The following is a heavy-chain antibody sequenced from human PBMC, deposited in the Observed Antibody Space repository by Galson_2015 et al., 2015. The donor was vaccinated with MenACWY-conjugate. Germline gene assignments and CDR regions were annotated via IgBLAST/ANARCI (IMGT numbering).Heavy chain of an antibody. Sequence: SLRLSCAASGFTFDDYAMHWVRQPPGKGLEWVSGISWNSGSIGYADSVKGRFTISRDNAKKSLYLQMNSLRAEDTAFYYCAKANSGGICTSGWACWFDPWGQGSLVIVSS. V-gene: IGHV3-9*01. CDR3: AKANSGGICTSGWACWFDP. J-gene: IGHJ5*02. CDR1: GFTFDDYA. CDR2: ISWNSGSI. D-gene: IGHD2-15*01.